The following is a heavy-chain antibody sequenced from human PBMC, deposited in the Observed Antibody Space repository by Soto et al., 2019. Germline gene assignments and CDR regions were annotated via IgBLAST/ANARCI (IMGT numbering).Heavy chain of an antibody. Sequence: PWGSLRLSCAASGFTFSDYYMGWVRQAPGKGLEWVSYISSGGSLRYYADSVKGRFTISRDDAKNSLYLEMNSLRAEDTAVYYCYASAVVASDYWGRGTLVTVSS. V-gene: IGHV3-11*01. CDR1: GFTFSDYY. D-gene: IGHD2-2*01. CDR3: YASAVVASDY. CDR2: ISSGGSLR. J-gene: IGHJ4*01.